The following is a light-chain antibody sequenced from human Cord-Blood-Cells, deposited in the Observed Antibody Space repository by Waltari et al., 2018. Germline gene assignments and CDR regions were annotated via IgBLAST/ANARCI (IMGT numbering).Light chain of an antibody. V-gene: IGKV1-33*01. CDR3: QQYDNLLFT. Sequence: DIQMTQSPSSLSAYVGDRVTITCQESQDISNYLNWYQQKPGKAPKLLIYDASKLETGVPSRFSGSGSGTDFTFTISSLQPEDIATYYCQQYDNLLFTFGPGTKVDIK. J-gene: IGKJ3*01. CDR2: DAS. CDR1: QDISNY.